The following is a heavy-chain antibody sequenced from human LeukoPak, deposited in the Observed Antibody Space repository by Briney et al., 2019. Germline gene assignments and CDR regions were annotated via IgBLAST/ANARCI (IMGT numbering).Heavy chain of an antibody. D-gene: IGHD2-8*02. J-gene: IGHJ4*02. V-gene: IGHV3-48*02. CDR2: ISYSTSTI. Sequence: PGGSLRLSCAASGFTFSSYGMNWGRQARGKGLEWVSYISYSTSTIYYADSLKGRFTISRDNAETSLYLQMSRLSDEDTAVYYCATRYCSVGVCYLNYWGQGTLVTVSS. CDR3: ATRYCSVGVCYLNY. CDR1: GFTFSSYG.